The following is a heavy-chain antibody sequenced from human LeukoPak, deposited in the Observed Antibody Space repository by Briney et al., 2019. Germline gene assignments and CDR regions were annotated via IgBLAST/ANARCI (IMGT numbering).Heavy chain of an antibody. D-gene: IGHD6-19*01. J-gene: IGHJ4*02. CDR3: ARDPRYSSGWYLDY. CDR2: ISYDGSNK. Sequence: GSLRLSCAASGFTFSSYAMHWVRQAPGKGLEWVAVISYDGSNKYYADSVKGRSTISRDNSKNTLYLQMNSLRAEDTAVYYCARDPRYSSGWYLDYWGQGTLVTVSS. CDR1: GFTFSSYA. V-gene: IGHV3-30-3*01.